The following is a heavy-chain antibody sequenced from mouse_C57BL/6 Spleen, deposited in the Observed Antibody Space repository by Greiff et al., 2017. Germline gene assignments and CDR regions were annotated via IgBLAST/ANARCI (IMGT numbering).Heavy chain of an antibody. CDR2: IDPSDSYT. CDR3: ARNYGRYYAMDD. D-gene: IGHD1-1*01. V-gene: IGHV1-69*01. CDR1: GYTFTSYW. J-gene: IGHJ4*01. Sequence: QVQLQQPGAELVMPGASVKLSCKASGYTFTSYWMHWVKQRPGQGLEWIGEIDPSDSYTNYNQKFKGKSTLTVDKSSSTAYMQLSSLTSEDSAVYYCARNYGRYYAMDDWGKGTSVTVSS.